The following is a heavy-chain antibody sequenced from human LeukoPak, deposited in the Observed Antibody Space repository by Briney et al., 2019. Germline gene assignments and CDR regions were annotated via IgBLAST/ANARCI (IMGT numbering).Heavy chain of an antibody. CDR1: GFTFSSYG. CDR2: ISYDGSNK. J-gene: IGHJ4*02. CDR3: AKDGRVRDYDSSDCPDY. V-gene: IGHV3-30*18. Sequence: GRSLRLSCAASGFTFSSYGMHWVRQAPGKGLEWVAVISYDGSNKYYADSVKGRFTISRDNSKNTLYLQMNSLRAEDTAVYYCAKDGRVRDYDSSDCPDYWGQGTLVTVSS. D-gene: IGHD3-22*01.